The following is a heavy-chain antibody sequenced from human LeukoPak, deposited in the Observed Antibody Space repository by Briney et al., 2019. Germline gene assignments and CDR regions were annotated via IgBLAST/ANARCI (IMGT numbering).Heavy chain of an antibody. V-gene: IGHV1-8*01. Sequence: GASVKVSCKASGYTFTNFDLNWVRQAPGQGLEWVGWINPNNGNADYAQRFQGRVTMTRDTAISTVYMELSSLTYEDSAVYYCARPTSRPSNYYSVDVWGKGTTVIVSS. CDR3: ARPTSRPSNYYSVDV. D-gene: IGHD6-13*01. CDR1: GYTFTNFD. CDR2: INPNNGNA. J-gene: IGHJ6*03.